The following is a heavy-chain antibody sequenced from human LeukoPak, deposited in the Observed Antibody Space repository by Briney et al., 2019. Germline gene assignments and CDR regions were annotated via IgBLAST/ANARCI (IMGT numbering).Heavy chain of an antibody. V-gene: IGHV4-59*08. D-gene: IGHD5-18*01. CDR1: GGSISSYY. J-gene: IGHJ3*02. Sequence: SETLSLTCTVSGGSISSYYWSWIRQPPGKGLEWIGYIYYSGSTNCNPSLKSRATISVDTSKNQFSLKLSSVTAADTAVYYCARFRGYSYGYEKSDAFDIWGQGTMVTVSS. CDR2: IYYSGST. CDR3: ARFRGYSYGYEKSDAFDI.